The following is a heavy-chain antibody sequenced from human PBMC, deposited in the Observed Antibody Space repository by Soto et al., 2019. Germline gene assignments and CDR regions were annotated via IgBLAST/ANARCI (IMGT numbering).Heavy chain of an antibody. CDR3: ARGGRHCSGGSCYSGDY. V-gene: IGHV3-33*01. CDR1: GFTFSSYG. J-gene: IGHJ4*02. Sequence: QVQLVESGGGVVQPGRSLRLSCAASGFTFSSYGMHWVRQAPGKGLEWVAVIWYDGSNKYYADSVKGRFTISRDNSKNTLYLQMNSLRAEDTAVYYCARGGRHCSGGSCYSGDYWGQGTLVTVSS. CDR2: IWYDGSNK. D-gene: IGHD2-15*01.